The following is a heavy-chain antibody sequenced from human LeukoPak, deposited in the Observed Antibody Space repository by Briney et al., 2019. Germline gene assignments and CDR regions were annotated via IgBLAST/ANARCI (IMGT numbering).Heavy chain of an antibody. CDR2: ISSSGEST. J-gene: IGHJ3*02. V-gene: IGHV3-23*01. CDR3: AKGSSSWYGNAFDI. CDR1: GFSFSSYG. Sequence: GGSLRLSCVASGFSFSSYGMHWVRQAPGRGLEWVSAISSSGESTYYADSVKGRVTISRDNSKNTLYLQMNSLRAEDTAVYYCAKGSSSWYGNAFDIWGQGTLVTVSS. D-gene: IGHD6-13*01.